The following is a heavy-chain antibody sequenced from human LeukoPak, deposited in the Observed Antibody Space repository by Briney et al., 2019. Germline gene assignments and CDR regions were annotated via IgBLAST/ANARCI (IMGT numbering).Heavy chain of an antibody. CDR1: GFTVSSNY. CDR3: ASSPADHAAFHI. D-gene: IGHD6-13*01. Sequence: PGGSLRLSCAASGFTVSSNYMSWVPQAPGKGLEGVSVIYSGGSTYYADSVKGRFTISRDNSKTTVYFQMNSQRAEDTAVYYCASSPADHAAFHIWGQGTMVAVSS. CDR2: IYSGGST. V-gene: IGHV3-53*01. J-gene: IGHJ3*02.